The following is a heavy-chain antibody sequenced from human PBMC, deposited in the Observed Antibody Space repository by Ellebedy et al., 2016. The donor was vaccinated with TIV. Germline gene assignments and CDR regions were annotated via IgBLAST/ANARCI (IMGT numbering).Heavy chain of an antibody. CDR3: ARGSIVGGTSSPFEL. V-gene: IGHV1-2*02. D-gene: IGHD3-3*01. CDR2: INANSGDI. CDR1: GYTFTGYY. J-gene: IGHJ5*02. Sequence: ASVKVSXXASGYTFTGYYLHWLRQAPGQGLEWMAWINANSGDIKIEQEFLGRLSMTRDTSTSSAYMELSSLRSDDTAIYYCARGSIVGGTSSPFELWGQGALVSVSS.